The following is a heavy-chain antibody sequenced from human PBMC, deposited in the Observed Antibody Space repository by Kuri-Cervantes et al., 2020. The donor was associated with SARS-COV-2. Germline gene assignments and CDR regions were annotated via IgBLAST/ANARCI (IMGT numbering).Heavy chain of an antibody. CDR3: ANTGIVGAKRSQHYYYYYYMDV. CDR2: IRYDGGNK. D-gene: IGHD1-26*01. V-gene: IGHV3-30*02. Sequence: GGSLRLSCAASGFTFSSYGMHWVRQAPGKGLEWVAFIRYDGGNKYYADSVKGRFTISRDNSKNTLYLQMNSLRAEDTAVYYCANTGIVGAKRSQHYYYYYYMDVWGKGTTVTVSS. J-gene: IGHJ6*03. CDR1: GFTFSSYG.